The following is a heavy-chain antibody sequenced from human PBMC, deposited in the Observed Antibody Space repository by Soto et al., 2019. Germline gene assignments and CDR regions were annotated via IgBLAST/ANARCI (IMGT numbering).Heavy chain of an antibody. CDR3: ARDRLLWFGELKN. Sequence: QVQLVESGGGVVQPGRSLRLSCAASGFTFSSYAMHWVRQAPGKGLEWVAVISYDGSNKYHADSVKGRVTISRDNSKNTLYLQMNSLRAEDTAVYYCARDRLLWFGELKNCGQGTLVTVSS. V-gene: IGHV3-30-3*01. J-gene: IGHJ4*02. D-gene: IGHD3-10*01. CDR2: ISYDGSNK. CDR1: GFTFSSYA.